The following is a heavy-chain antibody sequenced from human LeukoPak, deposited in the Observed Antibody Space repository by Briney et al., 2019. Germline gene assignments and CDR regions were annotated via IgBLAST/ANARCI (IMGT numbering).Heavy chain of an antibody. CDR1: GGSFSGYY. J-gene: IGHJ5*02. Sequence: SETLSLTCAVYGGSFSGYYWSWIRQPPGKGREWIGEINHSGSTNYNPSLKSRVTISVDTSKNQFSLKLSSVTAADTAVYYCARGKRYCSSTSCYKTHNWFDPWGQGTLVTVSS. CDR3: ARGKRYCSSTSCYKTHNWFDP. CDR2: INHSGST. V-gene: IGHV4-34*01. D-gene: IGHD2-2*02.